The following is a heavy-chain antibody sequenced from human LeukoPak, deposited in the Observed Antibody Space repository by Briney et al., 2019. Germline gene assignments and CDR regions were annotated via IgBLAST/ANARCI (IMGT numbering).Heavy chain of an antibody. J-gene: IGHJ4*02. Sequence: ASVKVSCTASGYTFTSYYMHWVRQAPGQGLEWMAIINPSGGSTSYAQKFQGRVTMTRDTSTSTVYMELSNLRSEDTAVYYCARDSRPSYDSSGYYYPGDYWGQGTLVTVSS. D-gene: IGHD3-22*01. CDR3: ARDSRPSYDSSGYYYPGDY. CDR1: GYTFTSYY. CDR2: INPSGGST. V-gene: IGHV1-46*01.